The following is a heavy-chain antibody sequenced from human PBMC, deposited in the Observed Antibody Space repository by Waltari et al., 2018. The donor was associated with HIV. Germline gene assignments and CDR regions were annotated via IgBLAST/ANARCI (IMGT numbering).Heavy chain of an antibody. CDR2: IIPISGTT. Sequence: QVQLVQSGAAVKKPGSSVKVSCKASGGTFSSYAISWVRQAPGQGLEWMGGIIPISGTTNYAQKFQGRVTITADESTSTANMELNSLKSEDTAVYYCARLGRSRFLEWIPFDPWGQGTLVTVSS. CDR3: ARLGRSRFLEWIPFDP. D-gene: IGHD3-3*01. V-gene: IGHV1-69*12. J-gene: IGHJ5*02. CDR1: GGTFSSYA.